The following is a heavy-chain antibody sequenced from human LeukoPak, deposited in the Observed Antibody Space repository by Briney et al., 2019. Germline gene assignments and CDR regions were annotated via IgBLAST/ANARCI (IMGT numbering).Heavy chain of an antibody. J-gene: IGHJ3*02. D-gene: IGHD6-19*01. V-gene: IGHV3-23*01. CDR3: ARVIPAVAGGWEDAFDI. CDR1: GFTFSSYA. CDR2: ISGSGGST. Sequence: GGSLRLSCAASGFTFSSYAMSWVRQAPGKGLEWVSAISGSGGSTYYADSVKGRFTISRDNSKNTLYLQMNSLRAEDTAVYYCARVIPAVAGGWEDAFDIWGQGTMVTVSS.